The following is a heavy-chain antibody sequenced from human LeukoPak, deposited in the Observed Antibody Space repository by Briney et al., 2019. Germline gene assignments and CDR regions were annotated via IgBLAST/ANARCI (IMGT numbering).Heavy chain of an antibody. CDR3: ARETLDALDL. CDR1: GFTVSGDA. V-gene: IGHV3-30*04. CDR2: ISFDGSYK. J-gene: IGHJ3*01. Sequence: PGTSLRLSCTASGFTVSGDAMHWVRQAPGKGLQWVAHISFDGSYKYYADSVKDRFTISRDNSKNTLYLQMNSLRTDDTALFYCARETLDALDLWGPGTLVTVSS.